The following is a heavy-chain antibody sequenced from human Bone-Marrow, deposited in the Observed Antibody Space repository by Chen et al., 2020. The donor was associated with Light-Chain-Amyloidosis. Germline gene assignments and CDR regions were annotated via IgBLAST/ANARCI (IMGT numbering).Heavy chain of an antibody. Sequence: DVQLEQPGQEVKNAGRSLKLSGKGSGYTYPNYWIGWVSQMPGKGLGWMGVIYPDDSDARYSPSFEGQVTISADKSIPTAYLQWRSLKASDTAMYYCARRRDGYNFDYWGQGTLVTVSS. D-gene: IGHD5-12*01. V-gene: IGHV5-51*01. J-gene: IGHJ4*02. CDR1: GYTYPNYW. CDR3: ARRRDGYNFDY. CDR2: IYPDDSDA.